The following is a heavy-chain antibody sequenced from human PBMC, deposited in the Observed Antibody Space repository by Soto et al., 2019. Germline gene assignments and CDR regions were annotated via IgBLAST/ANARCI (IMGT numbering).Heavy chain of an antibody. D-gene: IGHD2-15*01. V-gene: IGHV3-49*04. CDR2: IRSKAYGGTT. J-gene: IGHJ4*02. CDR3: TRDRNYSPGY. CDR1: GFTFGDYA. Sequence: GGSLRLSCTASGFTFGDYAMSWVRQAPGKGLEWVGFIRSKAYGGTTEYAASVKGRFTISRDDSKSIAYLQMNSLKTEDTAVYYCTRDRNYSPGYWGQGTLVTVSS.